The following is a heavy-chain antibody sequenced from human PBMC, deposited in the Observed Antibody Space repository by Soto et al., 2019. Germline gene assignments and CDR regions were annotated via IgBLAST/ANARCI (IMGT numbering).Heavy chain of an antibody. D-gene: IGHD4-4*01. J-gene: IGHJ2*01. CDR1: GFTFRAHF. CDR3: ARRSSNNWFFDL. Sequence: GGSLRLSCTASGFTFRAHFMDWVRQAPGKGLEWIGISRNEAYSYTTQYAASVIGRFTFSRDDSTNSLYLQMNSLKTEDTAVYFCARRSSNNWFFDLWGRGTLVTVSS. V-gene: IGHV3-72*01. CDR2: SRNEAYSYTT.